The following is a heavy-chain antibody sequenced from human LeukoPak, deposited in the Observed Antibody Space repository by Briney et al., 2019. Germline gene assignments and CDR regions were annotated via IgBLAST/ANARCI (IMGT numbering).Heavy chain of an antibody. CDR1: GGSFSGYY. D-gene: IGHD3-10*01. CDR3: ARIVRGVNKYYFDY. Sequence: SETLSLTCAVYGGSFSGYYWSWIRQPPGKGLEWIGEINHSGSTNYNPSLKSRVTISVDTSKNQFSLRLTSVTAADTAFYYCARIVRGVNKYYFDYWGQGTLVTVSS. V-gene: IGHV4-34*01. J-gene: IGHJ4*02. CDR2: INHSGST.